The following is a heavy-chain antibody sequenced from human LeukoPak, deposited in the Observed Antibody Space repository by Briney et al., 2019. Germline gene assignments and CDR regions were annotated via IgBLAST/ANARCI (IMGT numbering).Heavy chain of an antibody. Sequence: PSETLSLTCTVSGGSISSSTYYWGWIRQPPGKGLEWIGSIYYSGSTYYNPSLKSRVAISVDTSKNQFSLKLSSVTAADTAVYYCARDNSRSGDYVFDYWGQGTLVTVSS. D-gene: IGHD4-17*01. V-gene: IGHV4-39*07. J-gene: IGHJ4*02. CDR1: GGSISSSTYY. CDR2: IYYSGST. CDR3: ARDNSRSGDYVFDY.